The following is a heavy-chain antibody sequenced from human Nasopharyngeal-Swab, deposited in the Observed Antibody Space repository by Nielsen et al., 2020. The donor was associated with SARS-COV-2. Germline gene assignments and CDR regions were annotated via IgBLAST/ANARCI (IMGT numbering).Heavy chain of an antibody. J-gene: IGHJ4*02. CDR3: ARGFDY. CDR1: GGSISSGGYY. V-gene: IGHV4-61*08. CDR2: SHYSGST. Sequence: SETLSLTCTVSGGSISSGGYYWSWIRQPPGKGLEWVAYSHYSGSTNYNPSLKSRVTMSVDTSKRQFSLMLTSVTAADTAVYYCARGFDYWGQGTLVTVSS.